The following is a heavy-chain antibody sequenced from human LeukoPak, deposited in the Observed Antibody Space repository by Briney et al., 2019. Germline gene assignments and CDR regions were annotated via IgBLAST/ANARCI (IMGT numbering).Heavy chain of an antibody. V-gene: IGHV4-34*01. CDR1: GGSFSGYY. Sequence: PSETLSLTCAVYGGSFSGYYWSWIRQPPGKGLEWIGSIYYSGSTYYNPSLKSRVTISVDTSKNQFSLKLSSVTAADTAVYYCARLSIMITFGGVIVPYYFDYWGQGTLVTVSS. D-gene: IGHD3-16*02. J-gene: IGHJ4*02. CDR2: IYYSGST. CDR3: ARLSIMITFGGVIVPYYFDY.